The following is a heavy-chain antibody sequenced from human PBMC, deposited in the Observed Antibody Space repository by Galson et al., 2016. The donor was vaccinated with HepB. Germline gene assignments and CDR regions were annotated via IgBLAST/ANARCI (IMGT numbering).Heavy chain of an antibody. CDR2: IYSGGST. Sequence: SLRLSCAASGFTVSSNYMSWVRQAPGKGLEWVSVIYSGGSTYYADSVKGRLTISRDNSKNRLYLQMNSLRAADRAWYYCARDFRSVGVLDYWGQGTLVTVSS. CDR1: GFTVSSNY. CDR3: ARDFRSVGVLDY. D-gene: IGHD1-26*01. V-gene: IGHV3-66*01. J-gene: IGHJ4*02.